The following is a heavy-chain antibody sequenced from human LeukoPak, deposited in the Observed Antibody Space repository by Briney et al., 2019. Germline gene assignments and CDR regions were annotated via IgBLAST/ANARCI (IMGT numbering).Heavy chain of an antibody. J-gene: IGHJ4*02. CDR1: GYTFTSYG. V-gene: IGHV1-18*04. Sequence: SVXVSCXASGYTFTSYGISWVRQAPGQGLEWXGXXXAYNGNTNYPQKLQGRVTMTTDTSTSTAYMELRSLRSDDTAVYYCARGAISVVVPAAIDYWGQGTLVTVSS. CDR2: XXAYNGNT. D-gene: IGHD2-2*01. CDR3: ARGAISVVVPAAIDY.